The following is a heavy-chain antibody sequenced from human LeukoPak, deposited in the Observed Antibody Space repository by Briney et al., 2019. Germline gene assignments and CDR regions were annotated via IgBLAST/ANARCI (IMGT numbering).Heavy chain of an antibody. CDR2: FYSTGSA. D-gene: IGHD1-26*01. V-gene: IGHV4-4*07. CDR3: ARDQYSGSLDY. J-gene: IGHJ4*02. Sequence: PSETLSLTCAVYGGSFSGCYWTWIRQPAGKGLEWIGRFYSTGSANYNPSLKSRVTTSVDTSKNQFSLKLSSVTAADTAVYYCARDQYSGSLDYWGQGTLVTVSS. CDR1: GGSFSGCY.